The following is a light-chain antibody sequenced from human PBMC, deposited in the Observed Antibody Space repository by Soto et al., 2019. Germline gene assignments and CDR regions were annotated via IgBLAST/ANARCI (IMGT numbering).Light chain of an antibody. CDR2: GNS. CDR3: QSYDSSLSGYV. CDR1: SSNIGAGYD. J-gene: IGLJ2*01. Sequence: QSVLTQPPSVSGAPGQRDTISCTGSSSNIGAGYDVHWYQQLPGTAPKLLIYGNSNRPSGVPDRFSGSKSGTSASLAITGLQAEDEADYYCQSYDSSLSGYVFGGGTKVTVL. V-gene: IGLV1-40*01.